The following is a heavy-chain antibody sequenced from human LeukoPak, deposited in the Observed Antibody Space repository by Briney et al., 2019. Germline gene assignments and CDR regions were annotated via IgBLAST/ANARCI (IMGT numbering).Heavy chain of an antibody. D-gene: IGHD7-27*01. CDR2: ITTSDANT. CDR1: GFTFSSYT. J-gene: IGHJ4*02. V-gene: IGHV3-23*01. CDR3: AKDGGLWVSAHWGDS. Sequence: GGSLRLSCAASGFTFSSYTMSWVRQAPGKGLEWVSTITTSDANTYYADSVKGRFTVSRDNSKNTLYLQMNSLRAEDTAVYYCAKDGGLWVSAHWGDSWGRGTLVTVSS.